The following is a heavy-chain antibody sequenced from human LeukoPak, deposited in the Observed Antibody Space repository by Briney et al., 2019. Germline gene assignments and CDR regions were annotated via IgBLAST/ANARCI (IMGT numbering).Heavy chain of an antibody. D-gene: IGHD3-22*01. J-gene: IGHJ4*02. V-gene: IGHV3-64D*06. CDR2: ISSNGGST. Sequence: GGSLRLSCSASGFTFSSYAMHWVRQALGKGLEYVSAISSNGGSTYYADSVKGRFTISRDNSKNTLYLQMSSLRAEDTAVYYCVKGGGYYPFDYWGQGTLVTVSS. CDR1: GFTFSSYA. CDR3: VKGGGYYPFDY.